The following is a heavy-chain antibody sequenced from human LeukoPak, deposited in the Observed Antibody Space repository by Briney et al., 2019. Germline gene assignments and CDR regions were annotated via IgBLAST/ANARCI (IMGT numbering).Heavy chain of an antibody. D-gene: IGHD4-17*01. J-gene: IGHJ4*02. CDR1: GFSFSYYT. V-gene: IGHV3-30-3*01. CDR3: AEDLRDNRDYVAYFDN. CDR2: ILYDGNNK. Sequence: GRSLRLSCAASGFSFSYYTMHWVRQAPDKGLEWVSVILYDGNNKYYADSVKGRFTISRDNSKNTLYLHMNSLRADDTAVYYCAEDLRDNRDYVAYFDNWGQGTLVTVSS.